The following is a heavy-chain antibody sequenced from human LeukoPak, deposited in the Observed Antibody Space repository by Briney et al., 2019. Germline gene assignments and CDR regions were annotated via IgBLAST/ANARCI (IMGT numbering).Heavy chain of an antibody. D-gene: IGHD6-19*01. V-gene: IGHV3-7*01. CDR2: IKQDGSEK. J-gene: IGHJ4*02. Sequence: GGSLRLSCAASGFTFSSYWMSWVRQAPGKGLEWVANIKQDGSEKYYVDSVKGRFTISRDNAKNSLYLQMNSLRAEDTAVYYCARDREYSSGWYWSYFDYWGQGTLVTVSS. CDR1: GFTFSSYW. CDR3: ARDREYSSGWYWSYFDY.